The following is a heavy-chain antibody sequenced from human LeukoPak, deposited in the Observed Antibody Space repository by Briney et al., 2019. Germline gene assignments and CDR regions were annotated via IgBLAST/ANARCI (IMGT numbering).Heavy chain of an antibody. CDR2: ISSSSSTI. Sequence: GGSLRLSCAASGFTFSSYSMNWVRQAPGKGLEWVSYISSSSSTIYYADSVKGRFTISRDNSKNTLYLQMNSLRAEDTAVYYCAKEHYGLGTYYFDYWGQGTLVTVSS. V-gene: IGHV3-48*01. CDR3: AKEHYGLGTYYFDY. CDR1: GFTFSSYS. J-gene: IGHJ4*02. D-gene: IGHD3-10*01.